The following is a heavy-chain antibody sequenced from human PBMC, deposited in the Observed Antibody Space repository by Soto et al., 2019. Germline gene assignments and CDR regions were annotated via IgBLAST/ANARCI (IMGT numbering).Heavy chain of an antibody. CDR1: GFSISRSA. V-gene: IGHV3-30*03. CDR3: ARDLQAGTDNVNWFAP. D-gene: IGHD1-1*01. CDR2: IAYDGSNK. J-gene: IGHJ5*02. Sequence: QVQLVESGGGVGQPGRSLRLSCAASGFSISRSAMHWVRQAPGKGLEWVAVIAYDGSNKWYADSAKGRFTISRDNTKNTVSLHMSSLRGEDTAVYYWARDLQAGTDNVNWFAPWGQGTLVTVSS.